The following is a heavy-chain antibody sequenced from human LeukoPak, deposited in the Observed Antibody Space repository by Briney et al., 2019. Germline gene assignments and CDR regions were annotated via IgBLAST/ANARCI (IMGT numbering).Heavy chain of an antibody. D-gene: IGHD3-10*02. J-gene: IGHJ6*04. CDR2: ISSSGSTI. V-gene: IGHV3-48*03. CDR1: GFSFSSYE. CDR3: AELGITMIGGV. Sequence: GGSQRLSCAASGFSFSSYEMNWVRQAPGKGLEWVSYISSSGSTIYYADSVKGRFTISRDNAKNSLYLQMNSLRAEDTAVYYCAELGITMIGGVWGKGTTVTISS.